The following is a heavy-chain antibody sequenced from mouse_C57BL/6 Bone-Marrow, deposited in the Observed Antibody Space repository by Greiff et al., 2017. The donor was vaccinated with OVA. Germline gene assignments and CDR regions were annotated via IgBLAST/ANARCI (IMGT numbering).Heavy chain of an antibody. CDR3: ARDGYYGKPSFGY. D-gene: IGHD2-1*01. Sequence: QVQLQQSGAELVKPGASVKISCKASGYAFSSYWMNWVKQRPGKGLEWIGQIYPGDGDTNYNGKFKGKATLTADKSSSTAYMQLSSLTSEDSAVYFCARDGYYGKPSFGYWGQGTTLTVSS. CDR1: GYAFSSYW. CDR2: IYPGDGDT. V-gene: IGHV1-80*01. J-gene: IGHJ2*01.